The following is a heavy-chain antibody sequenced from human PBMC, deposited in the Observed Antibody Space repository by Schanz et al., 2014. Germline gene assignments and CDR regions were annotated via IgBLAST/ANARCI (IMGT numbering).Heavy chain of an antibody. CDR3: ARVDSSGYFFDN. J-gene: IGHJ4*02. V-gene: IGHV3-23*04. Sequence: VQLVESGGGLVKPGGSLRLSCAASGFTFSSYALHWVRQAPGKGLEWVIVISGSGGSTYYADSVRGRFTMSRDNSKNTVHLQMSSLRVEDTAVYYCARVDSSGYFFDNWGQGTRVTVSS. D-gene: IGHD3-22*01. CDR2: ISGSGGST. CDR1: GFTFSSYA.